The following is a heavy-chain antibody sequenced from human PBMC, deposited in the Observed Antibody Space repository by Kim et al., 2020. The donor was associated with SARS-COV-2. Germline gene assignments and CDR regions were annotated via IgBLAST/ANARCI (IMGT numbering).Heavy chain of an antibody. D-gene: IGHD4-17*01. CDR3: ARGKDYSDFLVTFDY. Sequence: KFQGRVTITADESTSTAYMELSSLRSEDTAVYYCARGKDYSDFLVTFDYWGQGTLVTVSS. J-gene: IGHJ4*02. V-gene: IGHV1-69*01.